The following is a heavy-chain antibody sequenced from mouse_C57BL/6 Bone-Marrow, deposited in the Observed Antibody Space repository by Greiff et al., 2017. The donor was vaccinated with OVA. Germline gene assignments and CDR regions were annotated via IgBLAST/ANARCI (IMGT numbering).Heavy chain of an antibody. CDR1: GYSITSGYY. J-gene: IGHJ4*01. CDR3: ARKFDYYGSRFYAMDY. CDR2: ISYDGSN. D-gene: IGHD1-1*01. V-gene: IGHV3-6*01. Sequence: EVKVEESGPGLVKPSQSLSLTCSVTGYSITSGYYWNWIRQFPGNKLEWMGYISYDGSNNYNPSLKNRISITRDTSKNQFFLKLNSVTTEDTATYYCARKFDYYGSRFYAMDYWGQGTSVTVSS.